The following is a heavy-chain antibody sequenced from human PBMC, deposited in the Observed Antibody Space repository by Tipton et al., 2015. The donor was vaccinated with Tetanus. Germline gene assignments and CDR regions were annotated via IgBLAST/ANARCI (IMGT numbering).Heavy chain of an antibody. Sequence: SLRLSCAASGFTFSKYAMHWVRQAPGRGLEWVSLISHDGSIQYYADSVKGRFTVSRDSSKNTLYLQMRSLRAEDTAVYYCARDRSTYYSSHPDAFDMWGQGTLVTVS. CDR2: ISHDGSIQ. CDR1: GFTFSKYA. J-gene: IGHJ3*02. V-gene: IGHV3-30-3*01. D-gene: IGHD4-11*01. CDR3: ARDRSTYYSSHPDAFDM.